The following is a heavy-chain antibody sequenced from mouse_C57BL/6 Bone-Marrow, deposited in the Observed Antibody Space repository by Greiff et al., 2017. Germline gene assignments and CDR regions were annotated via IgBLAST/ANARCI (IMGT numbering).Heavy chain of an antibody. Sequence: EVKLVESGGGLVKPGGSLKLSCAASGFTFSSYAMSWVRQTPEKRLEWVATISDGGSYTYYPDNVKGRFTISRDNAKNNLYLQMSHLKSEDTAMYYWARDRVRRRHYYAMDYWGQGTSVTVSS. CDR1: GFTFSSYA. CDR2: ISDGGSYT. J-gene: IGHJ4*01. CDR3: ARDRVRRRHYYAMDY. V-gene: IGHV5-4*01. D-gene: IGHD2-14*01.